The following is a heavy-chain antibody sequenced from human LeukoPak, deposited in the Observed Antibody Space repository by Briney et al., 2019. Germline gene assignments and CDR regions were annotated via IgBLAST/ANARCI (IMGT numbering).Heavy chain of an antibody. V-gene: IGHV3-23*01. D-gene: IGHD3-10*01. CDR1: GFTFSSYA. J-gene: IGHJ4*02. CDR3: AKGSPRGEVVRGVTHDY. CDR2: ISGSGGST. Sequence: PGGSLRLSCAASGFTFSSYAMSWVRQAPGKGLEWVSAISGSGGSTYYADSVKGRFTISRDNSKNTLYLQTNSLRAEDTAVYYCAKGSPRGEVVRGVTHDYWGQGTLVTVSS.